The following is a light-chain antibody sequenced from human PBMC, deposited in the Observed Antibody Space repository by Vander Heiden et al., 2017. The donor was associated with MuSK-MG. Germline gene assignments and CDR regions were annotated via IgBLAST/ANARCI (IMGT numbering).Light chain of an antibody. CDR2: DLS. Sequence: EIVLTQSPATLSLSPGERATLSCRASQSVSSALVWYQQKAGQAPRLLIYDLSNRATGIPARFSGSGSGTDFTLTINSLEPEDFAVYYCQQRSNWPLTFGGGTKVEIK. J-gene: IGKJ4*01. CDR1: QSVSSA. V-gene: IGKV3-11*01. CDR3: QQRSNWPLT.